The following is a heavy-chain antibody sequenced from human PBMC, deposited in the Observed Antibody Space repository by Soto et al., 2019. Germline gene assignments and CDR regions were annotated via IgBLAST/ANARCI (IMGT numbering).Heavy chain of an antibody. CDR1: GCTFSSYA. CDR3: ERDRGQRFLEWFHKLDAFDI. D-gene: IGHD3-3*01. Sequence: SVKVSCKASGCTFSSYAISWVRQAPGQGLEWMGGIIANFGTANYAQKLQGRVTMNADESTSTAYMELRSLRSDDTAVYYCERDRGQRFLEWFHKLDAFDIWGQGTMVTVSS. V-gene: IGHV1-69*13. CDR2: IIANFGTA. J-gene: IGHJ3*02.